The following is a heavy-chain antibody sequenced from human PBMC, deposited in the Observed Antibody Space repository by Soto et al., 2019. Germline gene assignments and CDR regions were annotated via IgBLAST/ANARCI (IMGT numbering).Heavy chain of an antibody. V-gene: IGHV4-59*08. CDR2: IYYSGST. D-gene: IGHD2-2*02. CDR3: ASLTYPKTGGFDP. CDR1: GGSISSYY. J-gene: IGHJ5*02. Sequence: SETLSLTCTVSGGSISSYYWSWIRQPPGKGLEWIGYIYYSGSTNYNPSLKSRVTISVDTSKNQFSLKLSSVTAADTAVYYCASLTYPKTGGFDPWGQGTLVTVSS.